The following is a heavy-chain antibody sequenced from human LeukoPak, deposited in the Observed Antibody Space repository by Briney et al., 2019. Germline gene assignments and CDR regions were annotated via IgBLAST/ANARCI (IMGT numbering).Heavy chain of an antibody. CDR3: SGGAFVDTGNVPFDY. CDR1: GGSFSGYY. J-gene: IGHJ4*02. CDR2: INHSGST. D-gene: IGHD5-18*01. Sequence: TSETLSLTCAVYGGSFSGYYWSWIRQPPGKGLEWIGEINHSGSTNYNPSLKSRVTISVDTSKNQFSLKLSSVTAADTAVYYCSGGAFVDTGNVPFDYWGQGTLVTVSS. V-gene: IGHV4-34*01.